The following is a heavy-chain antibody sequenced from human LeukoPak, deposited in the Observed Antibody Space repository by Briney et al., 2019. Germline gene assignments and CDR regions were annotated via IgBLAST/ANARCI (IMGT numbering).Heavy chain of an antibody. CDR1: GYTFTNYY. CDR2: INPSGGST. Sequence: ASVKVSCKASGYTFTNYYMHWVRQAPGQGLEWMAIINPSGGSTRNAQKFQGRVTMTRDTSTSTVYMELSSLRSEDMAVYYCARGGYGGDSTYYYYAMDVWGQGTTVTVSS. J-gene: IGHJ6*02. V-gene: IGHV1-46*01. D-gene: IGHD4-23*01. CDR3: ARGGYGGDSTYYYYAMDV.